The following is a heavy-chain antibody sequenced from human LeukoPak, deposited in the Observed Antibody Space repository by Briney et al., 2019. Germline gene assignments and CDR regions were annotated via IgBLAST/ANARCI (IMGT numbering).Heavy chain of an antibody. CDR2: IWYDGSNK. Sequence: GGSLRLSCAASGFTFSSYGMHWVRQAPGKGLEWVAVIWYDGSNKYYADSVKGRFTISRDNSKNTLYLQMNSLRAEDTAVYYCAKDPYYYDSSGPGVDWGQGTLVTVSS. J-gene: IGHJ4*02. V-gene: IGHV3-30*02. CDR3: AKDPYYYDSSGPGVD. CDR1: GFTFSSYG. D-gene: IGHD3-22*01.